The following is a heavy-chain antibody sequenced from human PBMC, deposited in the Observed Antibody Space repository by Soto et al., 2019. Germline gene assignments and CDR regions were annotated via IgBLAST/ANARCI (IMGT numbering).Heavy chain of an antibody. CDR1: GFSFSSYG. D-gene: IGHD3-10*01. CDR3: AKDRRRGVGY. V-gene: IGHV3-23*01. J-gene: IGHJ4*02. CDR2: ITVSGGST. Sequence: EVQLLEAGGGLVQPGGSLRLSCSVSGFSFSSYGMSWVRQAPGKGLEWVSTITVSGGSTYYADSVKGRFTISRDNSKNTLYLQMKSLRAEDTAVYDCAKDRRRGVGYWGQGTLVTVSS.